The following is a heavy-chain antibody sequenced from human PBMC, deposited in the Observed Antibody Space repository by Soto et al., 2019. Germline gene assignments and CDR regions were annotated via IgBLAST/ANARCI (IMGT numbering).Heavy chain of an antibody. CDR1: GFTFSNAW. CDR2: IKSKTDGGTT. Sequence: GGSLRLSCAASGFTFSNAWMNWVRQAPGKGLEWVGRIKSKTDGGTTDYAAPVKGRFTISRDDSKNTLYLQMNSLKTEDTAVYYCTTDASSSWYVEHYFMDYWGQGTLVTVSS. J-gene: IGHJ4*02. D-gene: IGHD6-13*01. CDR3: TTDASSSWYVEHYFMDY. V-gene: IGHV3-15*07.